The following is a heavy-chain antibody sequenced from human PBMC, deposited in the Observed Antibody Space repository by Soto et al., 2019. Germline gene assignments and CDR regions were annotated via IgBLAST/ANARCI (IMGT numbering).Heavy chain of an antibody. CDR1: GGSISSGGYY. CDR3: ARTILHESSGYYLNWFDP. CDR2: IYYSGST. J-gene: IGHJ5*02. D-gene: IGHD3-22*01. Sequence: SETLSLTCTVSGGSISSGGYYWSWIRQHPGKGLEWIGYIYYSGSTYYNPSLKSRVTISVDTSKNQFSLKLSSVTAADTAVYYCARTILHESSGYYLNWFDPWGQGTLVTGSS. V-gene: IGHV4-31*03.